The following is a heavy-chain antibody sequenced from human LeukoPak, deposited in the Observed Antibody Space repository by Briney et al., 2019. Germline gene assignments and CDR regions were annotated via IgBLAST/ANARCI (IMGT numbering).Heavy chain of an antibody. V-gene: IGHV1-46*01. Sequence: ASVKVSCKASGYTFTSYYMHWVRQAPGQGLEWMGIINPSGGSTSYAQKFQGRVTMTRDTSTSTVYMELSSLRSEDTAVYYCTRNYDDYSKWAWFDPWGQGTLVTVSS. CDR2: INPSGGST. CDR3: TRNYDDYSKWAWFDP. D-gene: IGHD4-11*01. J-gene: IGHJ5*02. CDR1: GYTFTSYY.